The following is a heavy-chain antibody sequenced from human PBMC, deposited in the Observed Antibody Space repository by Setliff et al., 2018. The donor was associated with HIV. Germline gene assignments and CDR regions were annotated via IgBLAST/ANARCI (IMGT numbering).Heavy chain of an antibody. D-gene: IGHD3-3*01. V-gene: IGHV1-2*02. CDR1: GYTFTAHH. Sequence: GASVKVSCKSSGYTFTAHHIHWVRQAPGQGPEWMGWIIPKSGETSYAEKFRGRVTMTRDTSLSTAYVELSWLTSDDTAVYYCARVVDRDYDFWSAYEYWGQGTMVTVSS. CDR3: ARVVDRDYDFWSAYEY. J-gene: IGHJ4*02. CDR2: IIPKSGET.